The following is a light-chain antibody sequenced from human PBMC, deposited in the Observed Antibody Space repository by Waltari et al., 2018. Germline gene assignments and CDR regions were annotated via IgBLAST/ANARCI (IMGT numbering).Light chain of an antibody. J-gene: IGKJ2*01. CDR3: QQRSNWPLYT. CDR1: PIVSSY. CDR2: DAS. V-gene: IGKV3-11*01. Sequence: EIVLTQSPATLPLSPGDRATLSCRANPIVSSYLAWYQQKPGQAPRLLIYDASNSATGIPARFSGSGSGTNFTLPISSLEPEDFAVYYCQQRSNWPLYTFGQGTKLEIK.